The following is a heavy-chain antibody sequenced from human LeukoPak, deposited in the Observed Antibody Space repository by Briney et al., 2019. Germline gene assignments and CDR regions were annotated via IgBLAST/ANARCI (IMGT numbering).Heavy chain of an antibody. D-gene: IGHD6-13*01. V-gene: IGHV4-39*01. CDR3: ATHPYSRGNQYYNMDV. J-gene: IGHJ6*02. CDR1: GGSISSSRYY. Sequence: PSETLSLTCSVSGGSISSSRYYWGWIRQPPGKGLEWIGSIDKGGSTSYNPSLRSRVTISVDTSKNQFSLNLISVTAADTAVYYCATHPYSRGNQYYNMDVWGQGTTVTVS. CDR2: IDKGGST.